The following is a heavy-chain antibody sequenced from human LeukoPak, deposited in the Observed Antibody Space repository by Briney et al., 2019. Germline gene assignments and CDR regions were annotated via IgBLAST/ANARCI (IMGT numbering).Heavy chain of an antibody. D-gene: IGHD3-22*01. CDR3: ASLYYYDSSGYYYEGGYFDY. V-gene: IGHV5-51*01. Sequence: GESLKISCKGSGYSFTSYWISWVRQMPGKGLEWMGIIYPGDSDTRYSPSFQGQVTISADKSISTAYLQWSSLKASDTAMYYCASLYYYDSSGYYYEGGYFDYWGQGTLVTVSS. J-gene: IGHJ4*02. CDR2: IYPGDSDT. CDR1: GYSFTSYW.